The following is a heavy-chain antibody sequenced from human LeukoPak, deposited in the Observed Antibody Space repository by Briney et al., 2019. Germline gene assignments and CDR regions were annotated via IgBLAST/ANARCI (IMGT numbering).Heavy chain of an antibody. CDR3: ARPYSSGWGFDY. D-gene: IGHD6-19*01. CDR1: GGSFSGYY. V-gene: IGHV4-34*01. J-gene: IGHJ4*02. CDR2: INHSGST. Sequence: SETLSLTCAVYGGSFSGYYWSWIRQPPGKGLEWIGEINHSGSTNYNPSLKSRVTISVDTSKNRFSLKLSSVTAADTAVYYCARPYSSGWGFDYWGQGTLVTVSS.